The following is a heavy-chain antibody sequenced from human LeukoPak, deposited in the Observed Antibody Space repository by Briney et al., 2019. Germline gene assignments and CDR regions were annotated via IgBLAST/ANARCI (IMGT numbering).Heavy chain of an antibody. D-gene: IGHD6-13*01. J-gene: IGHJ4*02. V-gene: IGHV3-21*01. Sequence: GGSLRLSCATSGFTFSSYSMNWVRQAPGKGLEWVSSISSSSSYIYYADSVKGRFTISRDNAKNSLYLQMNSLRAEDTAVYYCARAGSSSLCYWGQGTLVTVSS. CDR3: ARAGSSSLCY. CDR2: ISSSSSYI. CDR1: GFTFSSYS.